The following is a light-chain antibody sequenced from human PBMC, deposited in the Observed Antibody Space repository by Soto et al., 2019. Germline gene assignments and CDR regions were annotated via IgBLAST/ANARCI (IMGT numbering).Light chain of an antibody. CDR3: QKYNSAPLT. Sequence: DIQMTQSPSSLSASFGDRVTMTCRASQGIGIYLAWFQQRPGNTPKLLIYAASTLQSGVPSRFSGSGSGTDFTLTISSLQPEDVANYYCQKYNSAPLTFGGGTRVEIK. CDR1: QGIGIY. V-gene: IGKV1-27*01. J-gene: IGKJ4*01. CDR2: AAS.